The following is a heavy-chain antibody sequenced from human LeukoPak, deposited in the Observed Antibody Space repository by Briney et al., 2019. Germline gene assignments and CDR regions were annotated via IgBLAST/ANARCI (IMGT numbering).Heavy chain of an antibody. D-gene: IGHD4-17*01. CDR1: GYTFTGYY. CDR3: AREWSYGDYYDY. J-gene: IGHJ4*02. CDR2: INPNSGGT. Sequence: ASVTVSCTASGYTFTGYYIHWVRQAPGQGLEWMGRINPNSGGTDYAQKFQGRVTMTREKSISTASMELTRLTSDDTAVFYCAREWSYGDYYDYWGQGTLVTVSS. V-gene: IGHV1-2*06.